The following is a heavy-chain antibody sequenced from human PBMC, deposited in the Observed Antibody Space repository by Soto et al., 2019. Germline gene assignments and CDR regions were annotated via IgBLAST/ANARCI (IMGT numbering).Heavy chain of an antibody. CDR1: GGSISSGDYY. J-gene: IGHJ6*02. Sequence: SETQSLTCTVSGGSISSGDYYWSWIRQPPGKGLEWIGYIYYSGSTYYNPSLKSRVTISVDTSKNQFSLKLSSVTAADTAVYYCARASPVVTDVWGQGTTVNVSS. V-gene: IGHV4-30-4*01. CDR3: ARASPVVTDV. D-gene: IGHD5-18*01. CDR2: IYYSGST.